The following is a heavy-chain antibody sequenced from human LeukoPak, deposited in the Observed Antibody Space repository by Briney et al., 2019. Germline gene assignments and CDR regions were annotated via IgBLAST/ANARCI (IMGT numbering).Heavy chain of an antibody. CDR3: ARDNWNYGSSMDV. J-gene: IGHJ6*02. CDR2: IYHSGST. Sequence: SQTLSLTCAVSGGSISSGGYSWSWIRQPPGKGLEWIGYIYHSGSTYYNPSLKSRVTISVDRSKNQFSLKLSSVTAADTAVYYCARDNWNYGSSMDVWGQGTTVTVSS. CDR1: GGSISSGGYS. D-gene: IGHD1-7*01. V-gene: IGHV4-30-2*01.